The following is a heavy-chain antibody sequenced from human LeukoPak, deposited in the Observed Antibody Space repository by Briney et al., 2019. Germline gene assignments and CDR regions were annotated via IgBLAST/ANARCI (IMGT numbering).Heavy chain of an antibody. J-gene: IGHJ4*02. V-gene: IGHV4-38-2*01. CDR3: ARSIFGVVIVYLDY. CDR1: GYSISSGYY. Sequence: PSDTLTLTCAVSGYSISSGYYWGWIRPPPGKGLERIGSIYHSGSTYYNPSLKRRVTISVDTSKNQFTLKLSSVTAADTAVYYCARSIFGVVIVYLDYWGQGTLVTVSS. CDR2: IYHSGST. D-gene: IGHD3-3*01.